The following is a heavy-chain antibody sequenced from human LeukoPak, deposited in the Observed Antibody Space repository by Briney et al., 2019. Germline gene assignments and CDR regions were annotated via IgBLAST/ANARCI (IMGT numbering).Heavy chain of an antibody. CDR1: GGSISSYY. Sequence: SETLSLTCTVSGGSISSYYWSWIRQPPGKGLEWIGYIYYSGTTNYIPSLKSRVTISVDTSKNQFSLKLSPVTAADTAVYYCAREASSGWYDYWGQGTLVTVSS. CDR2: IYYSGTT. V-gene: IGHV4-59*01. D-gene: IGHD6-19*01. CDR3: AREASSGWYDY. J-gene: IGHJ4*02.